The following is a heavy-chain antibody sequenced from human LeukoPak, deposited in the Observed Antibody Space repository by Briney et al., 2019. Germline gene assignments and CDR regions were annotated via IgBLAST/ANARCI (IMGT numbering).Heavy chain of an antibody. V-gene: IGHV3-23*01. D-gene: IGHD3-3*01. J-gene: IGHJ4*02. CDR3: AKGNEYTYYDFWSGYPTWDLDY. Sequence: PGGSLRLSCAASGFTFSSYAMSWVRQAPGKGLEWVSAISGSGGSTYYADSVKGRFTISRDNSKNTLYLQMNSLRAEDTAVYYCAKGNEYTYYDFWSGYPTWDLDYWGQGTLVTVSS. CDR1: GFTFSSYA. CDR2: ISGSGGST.